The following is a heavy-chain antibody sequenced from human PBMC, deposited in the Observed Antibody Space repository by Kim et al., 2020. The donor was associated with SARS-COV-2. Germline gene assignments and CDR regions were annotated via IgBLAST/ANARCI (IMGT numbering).Heavy chain of an antibody. J-gene: IGHJ6*02. Sequence: GGSLRLSCAASGLSVSSNYMNWVRLPPGKGLEWIAIIHSGGSTYYADSVKGRFTISRDNSKNTLYLQINSLRAEDTAMYFCARGGGGWRNFDYGMDVWGQGTTVTVSS. D-gene: IGHD3-10*01. CDR2: IHSGGST. V-gene: IGHV3-53*01. CDR1: GLSVSSNY. CDR3: ARGGGGWRNFDYGMDV.